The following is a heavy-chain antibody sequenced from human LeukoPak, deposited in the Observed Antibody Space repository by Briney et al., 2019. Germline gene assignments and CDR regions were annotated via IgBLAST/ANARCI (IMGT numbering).Heavy chain of an antibody. CDR2: ISWNSYSI. D-gene: IGHD6-19*01. CDR3: AKDSSGWPLFDN. V-gene: IGHV3-9*03. Sequence: PGRSLRLSCAASGFTFDDYAMHWVRQAPGKGLEWVSGISWNSYSIGYADSVKGRFTISRDNAKNSLYLQMNSLRAEDMAFYYCAKDSSGWPLFDNWGQGPLVTVSS. CDR1: GFTFDDYA. J-gene: IGHJ4*02.